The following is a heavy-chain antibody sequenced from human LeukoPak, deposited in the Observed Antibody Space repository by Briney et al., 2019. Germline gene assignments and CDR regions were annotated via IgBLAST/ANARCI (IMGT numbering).Heavy chain of an antibody. J-gene: IGHJ3*02. D-gene: IGHD2-2*01. CDR2: INPNSGGT. CDR3: AREPVVVPAASDAFDI. CDR1: GYTFTGYY. V-gene: IGHV1-2*02. Sequence: ASVKVSCKASGYTFTGYYIHWVRQAPGQGLEWMGWINPNSGGTNYAQMFQGRVTMARDTSISTAYMELSRLRSDDTAVYYCAREPVVVPAASDAFDIWGQGTMVTVSS.